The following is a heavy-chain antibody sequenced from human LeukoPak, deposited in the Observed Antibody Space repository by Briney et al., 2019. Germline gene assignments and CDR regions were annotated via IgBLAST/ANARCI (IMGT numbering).Heavy chain of an antibody. CDR1: GDSISGYY. CDR3: ARDIGPGYSSSRDYFDY. V-gene: IGHV4-59*12. Sequence: SETLSLTCTVSGDSISGYYWSWIRQPPGERLEWIGFIFSTGSTSYHPSLQTRVTISVDVSRNQFSLKLSSVTAADTAVYYCARDIGPGYSSSRDYFDYWGQGTLVTVSS. J-gene: IGHJ4*02. D-gene: IGHD6-13*01. CDR2: IFSTGST.